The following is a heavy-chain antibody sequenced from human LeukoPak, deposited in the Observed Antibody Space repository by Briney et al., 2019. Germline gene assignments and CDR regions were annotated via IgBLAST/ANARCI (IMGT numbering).Heavy chain of an antibody. J-gene: IGHJ3*02. D-gene: IGHD3-16*01. V-gene: IGHV3-53*01. CDR3: ATDFMI. CDR2: IYSGGST. Sequence: PGGSLRLSCAASGFTVSFTYMSWVRQAPGKGLEWVSVIYSGGSTDYADSVKGRFTISRDNSNNTLYLQMNSLRGEDTAVCYCATDFMIGGQGTMVTVSS. CDR1: GFTVSFTY.